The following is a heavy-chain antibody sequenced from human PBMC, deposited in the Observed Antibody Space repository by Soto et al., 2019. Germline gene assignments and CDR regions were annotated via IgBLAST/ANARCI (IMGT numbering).Heavy chain of an antibody. J-gene: IGHJ6*02. V-gene: IGHV5-10-1*01. CDR3: ARIAARSYYYYGMDV. CDR1: EYSFTSCW. Sequence: GQSLKTACKGFEYSFTSCWMSRVRQMPGKGLEWMGRIDPSDSYTNYSPSFQGHVTISADKSISTAYLQWSSLKASDTAMYYCARIAARSYYYYGMDVWGQGTTVTVSS. CDR2: IDPSDSYT. D-gene: IGHD6-6*01.